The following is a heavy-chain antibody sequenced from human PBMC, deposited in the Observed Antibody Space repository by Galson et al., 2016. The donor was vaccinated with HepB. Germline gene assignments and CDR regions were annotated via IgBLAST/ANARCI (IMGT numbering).Heavy chain of an antibody. J-gene: IGHJ6*02. Sequence: TLSLTCSVSGGSISSYYWNWIRQPPGKGLEWIGYIYYSGSTEYNPSFQSRVTISVDRSKSQFSLRLSSVTSADTAVYYCARGYYDGRGYYSDYYFGMDVWGQGTTVTVSS. D-gene: IGHD3-22*01. CDR1: GGSISSYY. CDR3: ARGYYDGRGYYSDYYFGMDV. CDR2: IYYSGST. V-gene: IGHV4-59*01.